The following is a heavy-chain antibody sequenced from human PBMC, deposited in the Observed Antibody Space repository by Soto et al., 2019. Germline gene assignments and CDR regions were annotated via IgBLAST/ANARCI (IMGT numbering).Heavy chain of an antibody. CDR3: ARDLPPQDY. CDR2: IRPYNGNT. V-gene: IGHV1-18*01. CDR1: GYTFTSYG. J-gene: IGHJ4*02. Sequence: QVQLVQSGAEVKKPGASVKVSCKASGYTFTSYGISWVRQAPGQGLEWMGWIRPYNGNTNYAQKLQGRVTMTTDTSRSTADRELRSRRSDDPAVYYGARDLPPQDYWGQGTLVTVSS.